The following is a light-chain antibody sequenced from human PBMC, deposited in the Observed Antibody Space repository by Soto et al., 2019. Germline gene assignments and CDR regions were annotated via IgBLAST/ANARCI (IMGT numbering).Light chain of an antibody. Sequence: EIVMTQSPATLSVSPGERATLSCRASQSVATNLAWFQQKPGQAPRLLIYAASTRAAGVPARFSGSGSETEFTLTISSLQSEDFAVYYCQQYNNWRTFGQGTKV. J-gene: IGKJ1*01. CDR2: AAS. CDR3: QQYNNWRT. CDR1: QSVATN. V-gene: IGKV3-15*01.